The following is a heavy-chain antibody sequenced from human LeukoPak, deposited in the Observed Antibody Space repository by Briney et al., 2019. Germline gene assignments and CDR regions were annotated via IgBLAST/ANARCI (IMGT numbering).Heavy chain of an antibody. CDR1: GFTFSSYI. D-gene: IGHD6-13*01. V-gene: IGHV3-21*01. Sequence: GGSLRLSGAASGFTFSSYIMNWVRQAPGKGLEWVSSISGGSTYIDYADSVKGRFTISRDNSKNTLYLQMNSLRAEDTAVYYCAKARSSWPLGGAFDIWGQGTMVTVSS. CDR2: ISGGSTYI. CDR3: AKARSSWPLGGAFDI. J-gene: IGHJ3*02.